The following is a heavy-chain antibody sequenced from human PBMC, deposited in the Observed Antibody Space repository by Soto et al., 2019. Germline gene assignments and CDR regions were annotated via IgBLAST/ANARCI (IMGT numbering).Heavy chain of an antibody. CDR2: TYYRSEWYS. J-gene: IGHJ5*01. CDR1: GDSVSSNSVT. Sequence: PSQTLSLTCAISGDSVSSNSVTWNWIRQSPSRGLEWLGRTYYRSEWYSDYAVSVQSRVTINPDTSKNQFSLQLNSVTPEDTAVYYCVRLIGNSWLDSWGQGTLVIVSS. V-gene: IGHV6-1*01. CDR3: VRLIGNSWLDS.